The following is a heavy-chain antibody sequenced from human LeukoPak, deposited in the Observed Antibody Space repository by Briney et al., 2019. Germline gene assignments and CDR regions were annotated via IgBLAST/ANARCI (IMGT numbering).Heavy chain of an antibody. Sequence: GGSLRLSCAASGFTFSSYAMHWVRPAPGKGLEWVAVISYDGSNKYYADSVKGRFTISRDNSKNTLYLQMNSLRAEDTAVYYCARGPYYYGSGIRSWGQGTLVTVSS. D-gene: IGHD3-10*01. V-gene: IGHV3-30*04. J-gene: IGHJ4*02. CDR2: ISYDGSNK. CDR3: ARGPYYYGSGIRS. CDR1: GFTFSSYA.